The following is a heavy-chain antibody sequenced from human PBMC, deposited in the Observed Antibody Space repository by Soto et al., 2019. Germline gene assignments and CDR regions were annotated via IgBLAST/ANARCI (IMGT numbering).Heavy chain of an antibody. CDR1: GYSFTSYW. D-gene: IGHD5-12*01. CDR2: IDPSDSYT. V-gene: IGHV5-10-1*01. Sequence: EVQLVQSGAEVKKPGESLRISCKGSGYSFTSYWISWVRQIPGKGLEWMGRIDPSDSYTNYSPSFQGHLTISADKSISTAYLQWSSLKASDTAIYYCARLAMATRRGYYGMDVWGLGTTVTVSS. J-gene: IGHJ6*02. CDR3: ARLAMATRRGYYGMDV.